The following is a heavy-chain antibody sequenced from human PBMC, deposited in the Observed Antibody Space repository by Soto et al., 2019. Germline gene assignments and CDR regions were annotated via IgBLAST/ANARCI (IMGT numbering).Heavy chain of an antibody. Sequence: QVQLQESGPGLVKPSETLSLTCTVSGGSVSSGSYYWSWIRQPPGKGLEWIGYIYYSGSTNYNPSLKSRATISVDTSKHQFALKLSSVTAADTAVYYCARGIEGWYQGRYYYGMDVWGQGTTVTVSS. CDR3: ARGIEGWYQGRYYYGMDV. CDR2: IYYSGST. J-gene: IGHJ6*02. CDR1: GGSVSSGSYY. D-gene: IGHD6-19*01. V-gene: IGHV4-61*01.